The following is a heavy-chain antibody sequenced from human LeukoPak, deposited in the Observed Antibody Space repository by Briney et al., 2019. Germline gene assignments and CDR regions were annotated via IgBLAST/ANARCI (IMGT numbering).Heavy chain of an antibody. V-gene: IGHV3-7*01. CDR2: IKQDGSEK. Sequence: GGSLRLSCTAPGFTFSSYWMSWVRQAPGKGLEWVANIKQDGSEKYYVDSMKGRFTISRDNSKNTLYLQMDSLRAEDTAVYYCAKDPTPYCSSTSCYRYFDYWGQGTLVTVSS. J-gene: IGHJ4*02. CDR1: GFTFSSYW. D-gene: IGHD2-2*02. CDR3: AKDPTPYCSSTSCYRYFDY.